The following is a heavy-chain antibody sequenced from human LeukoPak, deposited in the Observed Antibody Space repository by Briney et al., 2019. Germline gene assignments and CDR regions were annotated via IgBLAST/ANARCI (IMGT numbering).Heavy chain of an antibody. CDR2: ISGSSITT. Sequence: GGPLRLSCAASGFTFNTYAMTWVRRAPGKGLEWVSAISGSSITTYYADSVRGRFPVSRDNSKNALYLQMNSLRAEDTAVYYCAKNYASGNAFYDYWGRGAPVTVSS. V-gene: IGHV3-23*01. J-gene: IGHJ4*02. D-gene: IGHD3-10*01. CDR1: GFTFNTYA. CDR3: AKNYASGNAFYDY.